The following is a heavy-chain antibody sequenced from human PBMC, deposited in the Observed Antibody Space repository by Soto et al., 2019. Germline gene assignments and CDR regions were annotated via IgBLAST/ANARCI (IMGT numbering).Heavy chain of an antibody. CDR1: GGSISSYY. D-gene: IGHD4-17*01. J-gene: IGHJ6*02. CDR3: ARREGYYGDYYYYYRLDV. CDR2: IYYSGST. Sequence: PSETLSLTCTVSGGSISSYYWSWIRQPPGKGLEWIGYIYYSGSTNYNPSLKSRVTISVDTSKNQFSLKLSSVTAADTPVYYCARREGYYGDYYYYYRLDVRGQRSTVPAS. V-gene: IGHV4-59*08.